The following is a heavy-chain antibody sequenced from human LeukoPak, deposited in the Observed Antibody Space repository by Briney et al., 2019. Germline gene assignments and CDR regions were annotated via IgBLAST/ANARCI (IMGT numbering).Heavy chain of an antibody. D-gene: IGHD4-17*01. CDR3: ARDRFLVNYGDYSDAFDI. V-gene: IGHV1-69*01. J-gene: IGHJ3*02. CDR1: GGTFSSYA. Sequence: ASVKVSCKASGGTFSSYAISWVRQAPGQGLEWMGGIIPIFGTANYAQKFQGRVTITADESTSTAYMELSSLRSEDTAVYYCARDRFLVNYGDYSDAFDIWGQGTMVTVSS. CDR2: IIPIFGTA.